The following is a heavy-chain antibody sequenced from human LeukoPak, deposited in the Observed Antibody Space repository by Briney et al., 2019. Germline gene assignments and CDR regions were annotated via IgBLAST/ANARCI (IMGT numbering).Heavy chain of an antibody. D-gene: IGHD5-18*01. V-gene: IGHV4-39*01. J-gene: IGHJ3*02. CDR2: IYYSGST. CDR3: ARVDTADAFDI. CDR1: GGSLRRSRYY. Sequence: SETLPLTCTVSGGSLRRSRYYGGGLRPPPGGAVEWCGCIYYSGSTYYNPSLKSRVTISVDTSKNQFSLKLSSVTAADTAVYYCARVDTADAFDIWGQGTMVTVSS.